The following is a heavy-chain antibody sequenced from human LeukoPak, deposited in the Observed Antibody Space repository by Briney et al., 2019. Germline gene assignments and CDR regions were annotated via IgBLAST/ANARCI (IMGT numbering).Heavy chain of an antibody. D-gene: IGHD3-22*01. Sequence: GGSLRLSCAGSGFTFSNYWMTWVRQAPGKGLEWVASIKQNGSEKYYVDSVKGRFTISRDNARNSLYLQMNSLRAEDTAVYYCARDLKRRVYYDSSGSDDAFDIWGQGTMVTVSS. CDR2: IKQNGSEK. CDR1: GFTFSNYW. CDR3: ARDLKRRVYYDSSGSDDAFDI. J-gene: IGHJ3*02. V-gene: IGHV3-7*01.